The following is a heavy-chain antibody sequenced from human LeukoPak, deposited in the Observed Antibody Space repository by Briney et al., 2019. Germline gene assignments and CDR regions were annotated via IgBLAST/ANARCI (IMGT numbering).Heavy chain of an antibody. V-gene: IGHV1-24*01. Sequence: ASVKVSCKVSGYTLTELSMHWVRQAPGKGLEWMGGYDPADGETIYAQKFQGRVTMTEDTSTDTAYMELSSLRSEDTAVYYRATQLSSGWPLRHLPFDYWGQGTLVTVSS. J-gene: IGHJ4*02. D-gene: IGHD3-22*01. CDR1: GYTLTELS. CDR3: ATQLSSGWPLRHLPFDY. CDR2: YDPADGET.